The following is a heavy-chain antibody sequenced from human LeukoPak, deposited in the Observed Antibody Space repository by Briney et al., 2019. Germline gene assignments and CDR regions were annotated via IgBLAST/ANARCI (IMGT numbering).Heavy chain of an antibody. CDR1: GFTFSSYA. V-gene: IGHV3-23*01. CDR3: AKEGGTGTRFDY. J-gene: IGHJ4*02. Sequence: PGGSLRLSXAASGFTFSSYAMTWVRQAPGKGLEWVSAISGSGDSTYYADSVKGRFTISRDNSKNTLYLQMNSLRAEDTAVYYCAKEGGTGTRFDYWGQGTLVTVSS. D-gene: IGHD1-7*01. CDR2: ISGSGDST.